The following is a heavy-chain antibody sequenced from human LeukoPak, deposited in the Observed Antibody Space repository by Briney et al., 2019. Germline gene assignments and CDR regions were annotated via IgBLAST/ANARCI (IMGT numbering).Heavy chain of an antibody. V-gene: IGHV1-2*02. Sequence: ASVKVSCKASEYTFTDYFIHWVRQAPGQGLEWMGWINPNSGGTNYAQKFQGRVTMTRDTSISTAYMELRSLTSDDTAVYYCARDAIRNYYDSSGYYYRDWGQGTLVTVSS. CDR1: EYTFTDYF. CDR2: INPNSGGT. CDR3: ARDAIRNYYDSSGYYYRD. J-gene: IGHJ4*02. D-gene: IGHD3-22*01.